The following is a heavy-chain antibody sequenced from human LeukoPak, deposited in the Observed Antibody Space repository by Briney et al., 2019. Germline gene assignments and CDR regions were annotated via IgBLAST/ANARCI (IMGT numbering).Heavy chain of an antibody. J-gene: IGHJ3*02. CDR3: ASGGSYSAFDI. CDR2: ISYDGSNK. D-gene: IGHD1-26*01. Sequence: GGSLRLSCAASGFTFSSYAMHWVRQAPGKGLEWVAVISYDGSNKYYADSVEGRFTISRDNSKNTLYLQMNSLRAEDTAVYYCASGGSYSAFDIWGQGTMVTVSS. CDR1: GFTFSSYA. V-gene: IGHV3-30-3*01.